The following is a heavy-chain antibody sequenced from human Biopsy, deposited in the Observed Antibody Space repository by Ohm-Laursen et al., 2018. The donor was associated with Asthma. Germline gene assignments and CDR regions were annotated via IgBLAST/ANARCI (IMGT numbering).Heavy chain of an antibody. Sequence: SLRLSCSASGFTFSSYDMHWVRQAPGKGLEYVSGISNNGGRTNYGDSVKGRFTISRDNSKSTLYLQMSSLRAEDTAVYYCAKWDTYYDFWSGYYTRYNYYYYGMDVWGQGTTVTVSS. V-gene: IGHV3-64D*08. D-gene: IGHD3-3*01. J-gene: IGHJ6*02. CDR3: AKWDTYYDFWSGYYTRYNYYYYGMDV. CDR2: ISNNGGRT. CDR1: GFTFSSYD.